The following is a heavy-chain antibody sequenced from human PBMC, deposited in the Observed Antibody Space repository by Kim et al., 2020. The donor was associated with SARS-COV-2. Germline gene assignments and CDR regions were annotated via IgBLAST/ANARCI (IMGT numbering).Heavy chain of an antibody. Sequence: SQTLSLTCAISGDSVSSNSAAWNWIRQSPSRGLEWLGGTYYRSKWYNDYAVSVKSRITINPDTSKNQFSLQLNSVTPEDTAVYYCARSALSGWYVSPYKNNWFDPWGQGTLVTVSS. CDR3: ARSALSGWYVSPYKNNWFDP. J-gene: IGHJ5*02. D-gene: IGHD6-19*01. V-gene: IGHV6-1*01. CDR2: TYYRSKWYN. CDR1: GDSVSSNSAA.